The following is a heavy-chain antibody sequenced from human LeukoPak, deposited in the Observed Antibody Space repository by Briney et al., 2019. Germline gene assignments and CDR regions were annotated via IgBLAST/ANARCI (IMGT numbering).Heavy chain of an antibody. V-gene: IGHV1-46*01. CDR2: INPSGGST. CDR3: AKTGNYNWNGFDY. CDR1: GYTFTSYS. D-gene: IGHD1-20*01. Sequence: ASVKVSCKAFGYTFTSYSIHWVRQAPGQGLEWMGIINPSGGSTNYAQKFQGRVTMTRDTSTNTVYMELSSLRSEDTAVYYCAKTGNYNWNGFDYWGQGTLVTVSS. J-gene: IGHJ4*02.